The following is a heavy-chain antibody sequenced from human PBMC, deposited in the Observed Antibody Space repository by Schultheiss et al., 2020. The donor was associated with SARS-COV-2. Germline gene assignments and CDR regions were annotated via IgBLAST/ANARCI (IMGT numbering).Heavy chain of an antibody. CDR2: INPNSGGT. Sequence: ASVKVSCKASGGTFSSYAISWVRQAPGQGLEWMGRINPNSGGTNYAQKFQGRVTMTRDTSISTAYMELSRLRSDDTAVYYCARRLAVAAHFDYWGQGTLVTVSS. CDR3: ARRLAVAAHFDY. V-gene: IGHV1-2*06. D-gene: IGHD6-19*01. CDR1: GGTFSSYA. J-gene: IGHJ4*02.